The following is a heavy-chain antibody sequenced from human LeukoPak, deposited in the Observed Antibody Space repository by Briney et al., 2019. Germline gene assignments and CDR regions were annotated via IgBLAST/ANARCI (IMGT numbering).Heavy chain of an antibody. CDR3: AELGITMIGGV. Sequence: GGSLRLSCGASKFTFSSYVMNWVRQAPGKGLEWVSSISSNSYELYYADSVRGRFTISRDNANNSLYLQMNSLRAEDTAVYYCAELGITMIGGVWGKGTTVTISS. J-gene: IGHJ6*04. D-gene: IGHD3-10*02. CDR1: KFTFSSYV. V-gene: IGHV3-21*01. CDR2: ISSNSYEL.